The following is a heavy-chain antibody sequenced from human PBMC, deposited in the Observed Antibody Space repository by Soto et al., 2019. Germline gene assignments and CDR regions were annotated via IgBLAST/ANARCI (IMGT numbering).Heavy chain of an antibody. D-gene: IGHD3-22*01. CDR2: INPNSGGT. Sequence: ASVKVSCKACGYRFTGYYVHCVHQAPGQGLEWMGWINPNSGGTNYAQRFQGLVSMTRDTSIGTAYMDLSSLRSDDTAVYYCGRAFRYGGSGYYFDYWGQGTPVTVSS. CDR3: GRAFRYGGSGYYFDY. V-gene: IGHV1-2*04. J-gene: IGHJ4*02. CDR1: GYRFTGYY.